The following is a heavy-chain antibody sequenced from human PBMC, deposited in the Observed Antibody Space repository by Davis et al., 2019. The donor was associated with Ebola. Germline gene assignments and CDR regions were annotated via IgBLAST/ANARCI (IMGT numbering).Heavy chain of an antibody. Sequence: GESLKISCAASGFTFSSYAVHWVRQAPGKGLEWVAVISYDGSNKYYADSVKGRFTISRDNSKNTLYLQMNSLRAEDTAVYYCARGPYSSDAGSQHQGLDYWGQGTLVTVSS. J-gene: IGHJ4*02. CDR1: GFTFSSYA. V-gene: IGHV3-30*04. CDR3: ARGPYSSDAGSQHQGLDY. D-gene: IGHD3-10*01. CDR2: ISYDGSNK.